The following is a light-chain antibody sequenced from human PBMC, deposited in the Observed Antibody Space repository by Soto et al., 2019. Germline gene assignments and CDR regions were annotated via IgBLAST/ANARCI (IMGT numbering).Light chain of an antibody. CDR1: QTISTY. Sequence: DLQMTQSPSSLSASVGDRITITCRASQTISTYLNWYQQKPGRAPKLLIYAASSLRSEVPSRFSGSGSGTDFTLTISSLQPEDFATYYCQQSHSAPLTFGQGTRLEIK. CDR2: AAS. CDR3: QQSHSAPLT. V-gene: IGKV1-39*01. J-gene: IGKJ5*01.